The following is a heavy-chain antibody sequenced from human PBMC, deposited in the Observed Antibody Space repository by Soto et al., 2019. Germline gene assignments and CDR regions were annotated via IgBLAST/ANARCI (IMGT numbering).Heavy chain of an antibody. Sequence: QITLKESGPTLVKPTQTLTLTCTFSGFSLSTSGVGVGWIRQPPGKALEWLALIYWDDDKRYSPSLKSRLTITKDTSKNQVALTMTNMDPVDTATYYCAHSGEGCSSTSCYQYFDYWGQGTLVTVSS. J-gene: IGHJ4*02. CDR3: AHSGEGCSSTSCYQYFDY. CDR2: IYWDDDK. CDR1: GFSLSTSGVG. V-gene: IGHV2-5*02. D-gene: IGHD2-2*01.